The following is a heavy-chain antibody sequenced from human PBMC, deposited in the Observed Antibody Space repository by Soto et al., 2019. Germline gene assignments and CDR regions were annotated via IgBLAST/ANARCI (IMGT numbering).Heavy chain of an antibody. D-gene: IGHD2-2*01. CDR3: ARTLGPAALYYYYGMAV. Sequence: ASVKVSCKASGYTFTSYAMHWVRQAPGQRLEWMGWINAGNGNTKYSQKFQGRVTITRDTSASTAYMELSSLRSEDTAVYYCARTLGPAALYYYYGMAVWGQGTTVTVSS. V-gene: IGHV1-3*01. J-gene: IGHJ6*02. CDR1: GYTFTSYA. CDR2: INAGNGNT.